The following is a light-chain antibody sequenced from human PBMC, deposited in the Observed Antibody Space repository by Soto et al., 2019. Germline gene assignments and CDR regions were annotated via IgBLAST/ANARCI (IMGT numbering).Light chain of an antibody. Sequence: DIQMTQSPSSLSASVGDRVTITCRASQSISSYLNWYQQKPGKAPKLLIYAASSLQSGVPSRFSGSGSGTDFTLTISSLQPEDFATYYYQQSSFGPGTKVDIK. CDR1: QSISSY. V-gene: IGKV1-39*01. CDR2: AAS. J-gene: IGKJ3*01. CDR3: QQSS.